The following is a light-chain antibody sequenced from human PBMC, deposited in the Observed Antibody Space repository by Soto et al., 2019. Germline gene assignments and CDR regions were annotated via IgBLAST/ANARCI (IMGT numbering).Light chain of an antibody. CDR2: GTS. CDR1: QSVTTN. J-gene: IGKJ1*01. Sequence: EIVMTQSPATLSVSPGETVTLSCRASQSVTTNLAWFQQKPGLPPRLFIYGTSIRATGIPARFSGSGSGTEFTLTISNPQYEDVAVYYCQQYNNWPPWTFGQGTRVEI. V-gene: IGKV3-15*01. CDR3: QQYNNWPPWT.